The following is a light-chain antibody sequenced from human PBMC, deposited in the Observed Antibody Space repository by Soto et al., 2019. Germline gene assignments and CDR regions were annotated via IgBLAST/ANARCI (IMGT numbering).Light chain of an antibody. J-gene: IGKJ4*01. CDR3: QQYGNSPHT. CDR1: QSVSSSY. Sequence: ETVLTQSPGTLSLSPGERATLSCRASQSVSSSYLAWYQQKPGQAPRLLIYAASSRATGIPDRFSGSGSGTDFTLTISRLEPEDFAMYYCQQYGNSPHTFGGGTQVEIK. V-gene: IGKV3-20*01. CDR2: AAS.